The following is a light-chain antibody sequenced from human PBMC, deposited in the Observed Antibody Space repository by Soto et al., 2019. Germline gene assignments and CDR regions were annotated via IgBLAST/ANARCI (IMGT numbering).Light chain of an antibody. CDR3: QQYKSFPYT. CDR2: DDS. CDR1: QSISSW. Sequence: DIQMTQSPSTLSASVGDRVTITCRASQSISSWLAWYQQKPGKVPKLLISDDSRLESGVPSRFSGSGSGTEFTLTISSLQPDDFATYYCQQYKSFPYTFGQGTKLEIK. J-gene: IGKJ2*01. V-gene: IGKV1-5*01.